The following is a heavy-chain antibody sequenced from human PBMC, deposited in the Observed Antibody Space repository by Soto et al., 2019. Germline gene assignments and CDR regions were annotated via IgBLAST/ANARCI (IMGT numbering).Heavy chain of an antibody. J-gene: IGHJ5*02. D-gene: IGHD1-26*01. CDR3: AKNQGVELVPLATVDWFDP. CDR1: GFTFSSYA. Sequence: PGGSLRLSCAASGFTFSSYAMSWVRQAPGKGLEWVSAISGSGGSTYYADSVKGRFTISRDNSKNTLYLQMNSLRAEDTAVYHCAKNQGVELVPLATVDWFDPWGQGSVVTVSS. V-gene: IGHV3-23*01. CDR2: ISGSGGST.